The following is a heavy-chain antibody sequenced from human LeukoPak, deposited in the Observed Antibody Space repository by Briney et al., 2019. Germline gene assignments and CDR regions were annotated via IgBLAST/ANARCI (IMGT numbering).Heavy chain of an antibody. J-gene: IGHJ6*03. V-gene: IGHV3-9*01. CDR3: AKDGSGYYDILTGYYPLFPGYYYYYMDV. Sequence: GGSLRLSCAASGFTFDDYAMHWVRQAPGKGLEWVSGISWNSGSIGYADSVKGRFTISRDNAKNSLYLQMNSLRAEDTAVYYCAKDGSGYYDILTGYYPLFPGYYYYYMDVWGKGTTVTISS. CDR1: GFTFDDYA. CDR2: ISWNSGSI. D-gene: IGHD3-9*01.